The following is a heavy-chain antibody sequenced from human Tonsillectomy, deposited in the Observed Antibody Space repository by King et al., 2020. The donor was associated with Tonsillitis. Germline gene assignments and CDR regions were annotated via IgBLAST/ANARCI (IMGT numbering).Heavy chain of an antibody. Sequence: VQLVESGGGVVQPGGSPRLSCAASGFTFRSYDMHWVRQAPGKGLEWVAVISYDGSNIYYADSVKGRFTISRDNSKNILYLQMNSLRAEDTAVYYCAKLRAVALYYFDYWGQGTLVTVSS. D-gene: IGHD6-19*01. V-gene: IGHV3-30*18. J-gene: IGHJ4*02. CDR2: ISYDGSNI. CDR1: GFTFRSYD. CDR3: AKLRAVALYYFDY.